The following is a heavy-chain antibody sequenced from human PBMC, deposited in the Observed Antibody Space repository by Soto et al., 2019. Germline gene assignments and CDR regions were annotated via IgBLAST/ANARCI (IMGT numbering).Heavy chain of an antibody. CDR1: TFSSYE. D-gene: IGHD3-10*01. Sequence: TFSSYEMNWVRQAPGKGLEWVSYISSSGSTIYYADSVKGRFTISRDNAKNSLYLQMNSLRAEDTAVYYCARSYGSGSYPYYYYYGMDVWGQGTTVTVSS. CDR2: ISSSGSTI. CDR3: ARSYGSGSYPYYYYYGMDV. J-gene: IGHJ6*02. V-gene: IGHV3-48*03.